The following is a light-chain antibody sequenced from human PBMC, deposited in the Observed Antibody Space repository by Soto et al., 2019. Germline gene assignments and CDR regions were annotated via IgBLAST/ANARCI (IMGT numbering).Light chain of an antibody. CDR2: GAS. Sequence: AIQMTQSPSSLSASVWDRVTITCRASQDIRKDLAWYQQKPGKAPQILIYGASTLQTGVASRFSGSGSATDFTLTISSRQPEDSAAYYCLQDYNYPFTFGQGTKVDIK. V-gene: IGKV1-6*01. J-gene: IGKJ2*01. CDR1: QDIRKD. CDR3: LQDYNYPFT.